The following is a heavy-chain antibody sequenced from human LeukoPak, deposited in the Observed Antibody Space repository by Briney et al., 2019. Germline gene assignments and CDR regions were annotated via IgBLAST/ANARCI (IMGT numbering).Heavy chain of an antibody. Sequence: GASVKVSCKASGYTFSSYGVTWVRQAPGQGLEWMGWMNPNSGNTGYAQKFQGRVTMTRNTSISTAYMELSSLRSEDTAVYYCARDWVGRGSYYRSRYKGSWFDPWGQGTLVTVSS. D-gene: IGHD3-10*01. J-gene: IGHJ5*02. V-gene: IGHV1-8*02. CDR3: ARDWVGRGSYYRSRYKGSWFDP. CDR1: GYTFSSYG. CDR2: MNPNSGNT.